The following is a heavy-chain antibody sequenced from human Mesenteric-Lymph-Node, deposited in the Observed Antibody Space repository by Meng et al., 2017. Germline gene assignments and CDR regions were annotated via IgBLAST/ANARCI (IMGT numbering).Heavy chain of an antibody. Sequence: ASVKGSCKASGYTFTGYYMHWVRQAPGQGLEWMGRINPNSGGTNYAQKLQGRVTMTRDTSISTAYMELGRLRSDDTVVYCGTRGVRAGFSSWYVHWGQGTLVTVSS. J-gene: IGHJ5*02. CDR3: TRGVRAGFSSWYVH. V-gene: IGHV1-2*05. CDR1: GYTFTGYY. D-gene: IGHD6-13*01. CDR2: INPNSGGT.